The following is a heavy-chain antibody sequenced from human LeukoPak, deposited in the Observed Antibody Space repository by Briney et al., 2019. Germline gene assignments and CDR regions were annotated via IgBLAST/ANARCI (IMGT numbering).Heavy chain of an antibody. V-gene: IGHV1-18*01. CDR3: ARVPYS. CDR1: GYTFATYA. J-gene: IGHJ4*02. CDR2: ISAYNGDT. Sequence: AASVKVSCKASGYTFATYAVTWVRQAPGQGLEWMGWISAYNGDTDYAQKFQGRVSMTSDTSTSPAYMELRSLRSDDTADYYCARVPYSWAQGTLVTVSS.